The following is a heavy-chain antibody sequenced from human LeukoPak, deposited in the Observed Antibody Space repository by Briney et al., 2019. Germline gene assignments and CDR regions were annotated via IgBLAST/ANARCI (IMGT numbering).Heavy chain of an antibody. V-gene: IGHV3-7*03. D-gene: IGHD1-26*01. CDR3: VRDRGTYRPIDS. CDR1: GFTFKNSW. Sequence: GGSLRLSCAAAGFTFKNSWMSWVRQAPWKGLEWVANINQDGDEKYYVDSVKGRFTISRDDAQTSVYLQMNSLRAEDTAVYYCVRDRGTYRPIDSWGQGTLVTVSS. J-gene: IGHJ4*02. CDR2: INQDGDEK.